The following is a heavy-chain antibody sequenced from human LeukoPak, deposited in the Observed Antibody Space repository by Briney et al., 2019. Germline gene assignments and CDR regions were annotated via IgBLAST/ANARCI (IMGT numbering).Heavy chain of an antibody. CDR2: IKPDGNEQ. CDR1: GFIFSDYW. J-gene: IGHJ4*02. Sequence: GGSLRLSCAASGFIFSDYWMGWVRQAPGKGPEWVASIKPDGNEQYYVDSVRGRFTISRDNSKDSLFLQVGSLRADAPAVYYGARERVSAYDYWGQGTLVTVSS. CDR3: ARERVSAYDY. V-gene: IGHV3-7*01.